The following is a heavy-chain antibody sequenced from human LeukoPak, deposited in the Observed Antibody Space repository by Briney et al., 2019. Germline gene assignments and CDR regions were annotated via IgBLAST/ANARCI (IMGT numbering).Heavy chain of an antibody. Sequence: SETLSLTCTVSGGSIIGYYWTWIRQPPGKGLEWFGYIYTSGATNYNPSLRIRVTISWNMSKDKFSLQLAPLTPSTRAFYTSGSTNYNPSLKSRVTISVDMSKNHFSLQLSSVTAADTAVYYCARQSCRSTSCPHRNVFDIWGQGTMVTVSP. CDR2: IYTSGAT. V-gene: IGHV4-4*09. J-gene: IGHJ3*02. CDR1: GGSIIGYY. D-gene: IGHD6-19*01. CDR3: GSTNYNPSLKSRVTISVDMSKNHFSLQLSSVTAADTAVYYCARQSCRSTSCPHRNVFDI.